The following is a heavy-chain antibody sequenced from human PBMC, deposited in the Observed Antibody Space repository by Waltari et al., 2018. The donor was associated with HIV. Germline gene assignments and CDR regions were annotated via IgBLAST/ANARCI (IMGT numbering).Heavy chain of an antibody. CDR2: IRYDGSNK. CDR1: GFTFSSYG. Sequence: QVQLVESGGGVVQPGGSLRLSCAASGFTFSSYGMHWVRQAPGKGLVWVAFIRYDGSNKYYADSVKGRFTISRDNSKNTLYLQMNSLRAEDTAVYYCAKDRAEVFDYWGQGTLVTVSS. D-gene: IGHD3-10*01. CDR3: AKDRAEVFDY. V-gene: IGHV3-30*02. J-gene: IGHJ4*02.